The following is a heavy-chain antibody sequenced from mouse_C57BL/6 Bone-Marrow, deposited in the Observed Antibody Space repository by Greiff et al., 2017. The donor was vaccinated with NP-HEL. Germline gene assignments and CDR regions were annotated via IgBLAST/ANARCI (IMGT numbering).Heavy chain of an antibody. CDR1: YTFTDYYM. CDR2: YPGSGNTY. D-gene: IGHD2-5*01. Sequence: VQLKQSGPELVKPGASVKMSCKASGYTFTDYYMHWVKQKPGKGLEWIGEIYPGSGNTYYNEKFKGKATLTADTSSSTAYMQLSSLTSEDSAVYFCAREYSNYVWFAYWGQGTLVTVSA. CDR3: REYSNYVWFAY. V-gene: IGHV1-83*01. J-gene: IGHJ3*01.